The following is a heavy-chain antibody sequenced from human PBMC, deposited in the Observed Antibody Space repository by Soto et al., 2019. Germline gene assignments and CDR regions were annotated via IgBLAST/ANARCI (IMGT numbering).Heavy chain of an antibody. Sequence: EVQLVQSGAEVKKPGESLKISCKGSGYSFSTYYIGWVRQMPGKGLECMGLIYPGDSDTRYSPSFQGQVLISVDKATSTAYLHWGSLESSDTAVYYCARGQTVGRTVGAFDIWGQGTVVTVPS. V-gene: IGHV5-51*01. D-gene: IGHD1-26*01. J-gene: IGHJ3*02. CDR1: GYSFSTYY. CDR3: ARGQTVGRTVGAFDI. CDR2: IYPGDSDT.